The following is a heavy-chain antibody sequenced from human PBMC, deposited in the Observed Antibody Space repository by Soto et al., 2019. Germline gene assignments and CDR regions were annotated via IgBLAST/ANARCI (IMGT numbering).Heavy chain of an antibody. CDR3: ARDITMVRGVIRIGYYGMDV. Sequence: GGSLRLSCAASGFTFSSYGMHWVRQAPGKGLEWVAVIWYDGSNKYYADSVKGRFTISRGNSKNTLFLQMNSLRAEDTAVYYCARDITMVRGVIRIGYYGMDVWGQGTTVTVSS. CDR2: IWYDGSNK. D-gene: IGHD3-10*01. J-gene: IGHJ6*02. V-gene: IGHV3-33*01. CDR1: GFTFSSYG.